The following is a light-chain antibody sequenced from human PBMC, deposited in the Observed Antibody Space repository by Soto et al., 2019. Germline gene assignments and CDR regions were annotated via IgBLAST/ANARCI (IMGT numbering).Light chain of an antibody. Sequence: EIVLTQSPGTLSLSPGERATLSCRASQSVSSSYLAWYQQKPGQAPRLLIYGASTRATGIPARFSGSGSGTEFTLTISSLQPEDFATYYCQQYNSYVFGPGTKVDIK. CDR3: QQYNSYV. CDR2: GAS. V-gene: IGKV3-20*01. CDR1: QSVSSSY. J-gene: IGKJ3*01.